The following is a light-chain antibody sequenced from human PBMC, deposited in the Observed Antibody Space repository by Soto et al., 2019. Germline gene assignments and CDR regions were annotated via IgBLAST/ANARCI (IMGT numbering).Light chain of an antibody. CDR3: CSYADTYTPWV. J-gene: IGLJ3*02. Sequence: QSALTQPRSVSGSPGQSVTISCTGTSSDVGGYNYVSWYQQHPGKAPKLMIYDVSKRPSGVPDRFSGSKSGNTASLTISGLQAEDEADYYCCSYADTYTPWVFGGGTKLTVL. V-gene: IGLV2-11*01. CDR1: SSDVGGYNY. CDR2: DVS.